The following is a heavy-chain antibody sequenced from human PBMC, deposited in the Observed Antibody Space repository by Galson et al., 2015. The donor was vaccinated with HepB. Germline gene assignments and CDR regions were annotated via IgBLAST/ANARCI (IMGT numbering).Heavy chain of an antibody. V-gene: IGHV4-61*01. CDR2: IYYSGST. Sequence: LSLTCTVSGGSVSSGSYYWSWIRQPPGKGLEWIGYIYYSGSTNYNPSLKSRVTISVDTSKNQFSLKLSSVTAADTAVYYCARVSPNDYYDSSGAFDYWGQGTLVTVSS. CDR3: ARVSPNDYYDSSGAFDY. D-gene: IGHD3-22*01. CDR1: GGSVSSGSYY. J-gene: IGHJ4*02.